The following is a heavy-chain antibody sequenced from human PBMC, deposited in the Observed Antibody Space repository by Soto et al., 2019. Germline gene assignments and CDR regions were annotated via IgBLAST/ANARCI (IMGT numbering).Heavy chain of an antibody. D-gene: IGHD3-3*01. CDR1: EYSFTTHW. Sequence: PGLPLQNSCKGSEYSFTTHWIPRMRQIPGKGLEWMGIIYPGDSDTRYSPSFQGQVTFSADKSISTAYLQWTSLKASDTAMYYCAREVPWSGHKAFDKWDQGTLVTVSS. CDR3: AREVPWSGHKAFDK. J-gene: IGHJ4*02. V-gene: IGHV5-51*01. CDR2: IYPGDSDT.